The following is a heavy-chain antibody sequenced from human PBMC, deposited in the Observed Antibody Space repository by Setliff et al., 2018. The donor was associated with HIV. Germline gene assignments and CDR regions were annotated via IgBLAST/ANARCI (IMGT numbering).Heavy chain of an antibody. CDR1: GFNFKNAW. D-gene: IGHD6-13*01. CDR3: AKNLYRSGWSPLDY. J-gene: IGHJ4*02. CDR2: SQSGDRI. V-gene: IGHV3-66*02. Sequence: PGGSLRLSCAGSGFNFKNAWMSWVRQAPGKGLEWVSGISQSGDRIYYADSVRGRFTISRDNSKNTLYLQMNSLRAEDTAVYYWAKNLYRSGWSPLDYWGQGTLVTVSS.